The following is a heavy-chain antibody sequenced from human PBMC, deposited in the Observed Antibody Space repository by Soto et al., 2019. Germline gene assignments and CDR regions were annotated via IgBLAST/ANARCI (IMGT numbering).Heavy chain of an antibody. CDR2: IKSKTDGGTT. CDR3: TTGYSAAGIWSHYYYYGMDV. Sequence: GGSLRLSCAASGFTFSNAWMNWVRQAPGKGLEWVGRIKSKTDGGTTDYAAPVKGRFTISRDDSKNTLYLQMNSLKTEDTAVYYCTTGYSAAGIWSHYYYYGMDVWGQGTTVTVSS. D-gene: IGHD6-13*01. V-gene: IGHV3-15*07. CDR1: GFTFSNAW. J-gene: IGHJ6*02.